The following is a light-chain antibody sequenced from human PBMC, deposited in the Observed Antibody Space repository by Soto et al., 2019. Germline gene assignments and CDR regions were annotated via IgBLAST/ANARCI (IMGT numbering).Light chain of an antibody. CDR3: QQYTPSPST. Sequence: EIMLTQSPGTLSLSPWERATLSCGASQSVSSNYLSWYQQRPGQAPRLRIYGASTRAAGVPDRFSGSGSGTDFTLTISTLDPEDFAVSHCQQYTPSPSTFGQGTKLES. CDR1: QSVSSNY. CDR2: GAS. J-gene: IGKJ2*01. V-gene: IGKV3-20*01.